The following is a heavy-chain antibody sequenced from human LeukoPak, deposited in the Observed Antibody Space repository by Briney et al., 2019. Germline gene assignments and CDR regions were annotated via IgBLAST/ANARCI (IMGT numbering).Heavy chain of an antibody. CDR1: DGSISYNY. Sequence: SETLSLTCIVSDGSISYNYWSWIRQSAGKGLELIGRIYYTGSTNYNPSLRSRVTMSVDTSKNQFSLMLSSVTAADAAVYYCARGLSGDSYGFEYWGQGTLVTVSS. CDR3: ARGLSGDSYGFEY. D-gene: IGHD5-18*01. CDR2: IYYTGST. J-gene: IGHJ4*02. V-gene: IGHV4-4*07.